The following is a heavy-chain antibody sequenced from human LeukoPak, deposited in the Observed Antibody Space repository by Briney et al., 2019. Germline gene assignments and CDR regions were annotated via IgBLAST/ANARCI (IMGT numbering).Heavy chain of an antibody. Sequence: ASVKVSCKASGYTFTVFYMHWVRQAPGQGLEWMGWINPNNGGTDYAQKFQDRVTMTRDTSISTAYMELSSLRSDDTAVYYCARGIAVAGRGGFDYWGQGTLVTVSS. J-gene: IGHJ4*02. V-gene: IGHV1-2*02. CDR2: INPNNGGT. CDR1: GYTFTVFY. D-gene: IGHD6-19*01. CDR3: ARGIAVAGRGGFDY.